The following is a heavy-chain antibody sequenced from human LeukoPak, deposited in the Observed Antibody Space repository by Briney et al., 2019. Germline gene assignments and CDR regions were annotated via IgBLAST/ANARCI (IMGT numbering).Heavy chain of an antibody. CDR1: GYTFTSYG. D-gene: IGHD6-19*01. CDR3: ARDSEWLAPLDY. V-gene: IGHV1-18*01. Sequence: GASVKVSCKASGYTFTSYGISWVRQAPGQGLEWMGWISAYNGNTKYSQKFQGRVTITRDTSASTAYMELSSLRSEDTAVYYCARDSEWLAPLDYWGQGTLVTVSS. J-gene: IGHJ4*02. CDR2: ISAYNGNT.